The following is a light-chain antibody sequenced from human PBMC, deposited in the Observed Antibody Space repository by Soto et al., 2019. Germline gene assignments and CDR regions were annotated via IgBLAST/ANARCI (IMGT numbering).Light chain of an antibody. V-gene: IGKV3-15*01. CDR1: QSVSRN. CDR2: DAS. J-gene: IGKJ1*01. Sequence: ERVMTQSPATLSLSPGRRATLSCRARQSVSRNLAWYQQKPGQAPRLLIYDASTRATGLPARFSGSGSGTEFTLTISSLQSEDFAVYYCHHYDNWPPGGTFGQGTKVEI. CDR3: HHYDNWPPGGT.